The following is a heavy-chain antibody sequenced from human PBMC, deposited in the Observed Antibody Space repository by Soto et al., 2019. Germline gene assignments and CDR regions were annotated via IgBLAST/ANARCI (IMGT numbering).Heavy chain of an antibody. CDR2: ISGSGGST. D-gene: IGHD3-10*01. CDR3: AKYMVRGASYNDAFDI. V-gene: IGHV3-23*01. J-gene: IGHJ3*02. CDR1: GFTFSSYA. Sequence: GGSLRLSCAASGFTFSSYAMSWVRQAPGKGLEWVSTISGSGGSTYYADSVKGRFTIPRDSSKNTLYLQMNSLRAEDTAVYYCAKYMVRGASYNDAFDIWGQGTMVTVSS.